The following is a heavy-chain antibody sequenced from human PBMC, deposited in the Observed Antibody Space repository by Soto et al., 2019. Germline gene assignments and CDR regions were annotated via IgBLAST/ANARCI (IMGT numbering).Heavy chain of an antibody. V-gene: IGHV4-30-4*01. J-gene: IGHJ1*01. CDR1: GGPIKTGDYY. D-gene: IGHD3-10*01. CDR3: ARAGFSYGHLLF. CDR2: VFYSGAT. Sequence: PSETLSLTCNVSGGPIKTGDYYWNWIRQPPGKGLEWIGYVFYSGATNYSPSLKSRAAISMDTSKNQFSLSLTSVTAADTAVYYCARAGFSYGHLLFWDQGTRVTVSS.